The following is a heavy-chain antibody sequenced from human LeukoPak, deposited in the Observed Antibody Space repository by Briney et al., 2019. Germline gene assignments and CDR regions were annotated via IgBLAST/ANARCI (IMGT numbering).Heavy chain of an antibody. D-gene: IGHD2/OR15-2a*01. CDR1: GVTFSGYS. V-gene: IGHV3-48*01. CDR2: ISASGGTT. CDR3: ATYRQVLLPFES. J-gene: IGHJ4*02. Sequence: GGSLRLSCSTSGVTFSGYSMNWVRRAPGKGLEWLSYISASGGTTYYADSVRGRFTISRDNSKSTLSLQMNSLRAEDTAIYYCATYRQVLLPFESWGQGTLVTVSS.